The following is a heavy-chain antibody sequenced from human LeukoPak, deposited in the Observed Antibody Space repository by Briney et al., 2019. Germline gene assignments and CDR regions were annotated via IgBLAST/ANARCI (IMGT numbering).Heavy chain of an antibody. V-gene: IGHV4-59*01. J-gene: IGHJ6*03. CDR1: GGSLGTYS. CDR3: AREEYSSSWRQEHGYYYMDV. CDR2: ISYSGST. Sequence: PFEPRTLTRQASGGSLGTYSWTWAQQPPRQGLEWLGNISYSGSTNYNPSVKSRVTISVDTSKNQFSLKLSSVTAADTAVYYCAREEYSSSWRQEHGYYYMDVWGKGTTVTVSS. D-gene: IGHD6-13*01.